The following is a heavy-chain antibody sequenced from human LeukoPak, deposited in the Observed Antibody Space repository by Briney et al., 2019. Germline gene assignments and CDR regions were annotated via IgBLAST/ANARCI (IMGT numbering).Heavy chain of an antibody. D-gene: IGHD5-18*01. CDR3: AREYSYGYVDYFDY. V-gene: IGHV4-59*05. CDR2: IYYSGST. CDR1: GDSISSNY. J-gene: IGHJ4*02. Sequence: SETLSLTCTVSGDSISSNYWSWIRQPPGKGLEWIGSIYYSGSTYYNPSLKSRVTISVDTSKNQFSLKLSSVTAADTAVYYCAREYSYGYVDYFDYWGQGTLVTVSS.